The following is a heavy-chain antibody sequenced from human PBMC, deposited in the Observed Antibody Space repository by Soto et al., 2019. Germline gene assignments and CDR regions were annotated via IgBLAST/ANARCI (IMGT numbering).Heavy chain of an antibody. V-gene: IGHV4-4*02. Sequence: SETLSLTXAVSGDPISSSKWWTWVRQTPGKGLEWIGKIDQNGITNYNPSLESRVTILKDNSKNQLSLKLTSVTAVDSAVFYCARLNRDYYYYGMDVWGQGATVTVSS. CDR1: GDPISSSKW. CDR2: IDQNGIT. CDR3: ARLNRDYYYYGMDV. J-gene: IGHJ6*02.